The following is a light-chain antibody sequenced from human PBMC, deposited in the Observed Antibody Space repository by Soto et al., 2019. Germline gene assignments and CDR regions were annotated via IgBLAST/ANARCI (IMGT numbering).Light chain of an antibody. CDR2: RAS. CDR1: QSISSW. Sequence: DIQMTQSPSTLSASVGDRVTITCRASQSISSWLAWYQQKPGKAPKLLIYRASYLQSGVPSRFSGSGSGTEFTLTISNLQPDDFATYYCQQYSSYSSFGQGTKVEIK. J-gene: IGKJ1*01. V-gene: IGKV1-5*03. CDR3: QQYSSYSS.